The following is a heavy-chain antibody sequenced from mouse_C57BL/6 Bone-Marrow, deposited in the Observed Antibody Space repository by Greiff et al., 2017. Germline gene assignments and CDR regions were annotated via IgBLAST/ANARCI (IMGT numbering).Heavy chain of an antibody. CDR2: ISYDGSN. V-gene: IGHV3-6*01. D-gene: IGHD1-3*01. J-gene: IGHJ3*01. CDR1: GYSITSGYY. CDR3: AREWKYNYAWFAY. Sequence: EVKLQESGPGLVKPSQSLSLTCSVTGYSITSGYYWNWIRQFPGNKLEWMGYISYDGSNNYNPSLKNRISITRDTSKNQFFLKLNSVTTEDTATYYCAREWKYNYAWFAYWGQGTLVTVSA.